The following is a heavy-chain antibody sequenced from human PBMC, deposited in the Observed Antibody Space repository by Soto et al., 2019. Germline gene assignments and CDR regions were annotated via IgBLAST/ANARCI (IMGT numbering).Heavy chain of an antibody. V-gene: IGHV3-30-3*01. CDR3: ARDPSIAAAGTTPPYYGMDV. Sequence: PGGSLRLSCAASGFTFSSYAMHWVRQAPGKGLEWVAVISYDGSNKYYADSVKGRFTISRDNSKNTLYLQMNSLRAEDTAVYYCARDPSIAAAGTTPPYYGMDVWGQGTTVTVSS. J-gene: IGHJ6*02. CDR2: ISYDGSNK. CDR1: GFTFSSYA. D-gene: IGHD6-13*01.